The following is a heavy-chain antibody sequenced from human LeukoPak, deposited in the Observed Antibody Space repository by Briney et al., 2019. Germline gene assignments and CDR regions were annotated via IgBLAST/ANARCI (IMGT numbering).Heavy chain of an antibody. V-gene: IGHV4-39*07. Sequence: SETLSLTCTVPGGAISSSHYYWGWIRQPPGKGLEWIGSIYYSGSTYYNPSLKSRVTISVDTSKNQFSLKLSPATAADTAVYYCAILPATDTYYYDNRGYYRPGVHWGQGTLVTVSS. J-gene: IGHJ4*02. CDR2: IYYSGST. CDR3: AILPATDTYYYDNRGYYRPGVH. D-gene: IGHD3-22*01. CDR1: GGAISSSHYY.